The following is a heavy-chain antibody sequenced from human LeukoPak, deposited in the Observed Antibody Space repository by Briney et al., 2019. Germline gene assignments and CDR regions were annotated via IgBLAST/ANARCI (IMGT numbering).Heavy chain of an antibody. CDR2: ISPYNGNT. D-gene: IGHD1-26*01. Sequence: GASVKVSCKASNYTFSSYGISWVRQAPGQGLEWMGWISPYNGNTNHAQKFQGRVTLTTDTSTSTAYMGLRSLRSDDTAVYYCARDRRGSYPDYWGQGTLVTVSS. J-gene: IGHJ4*02. CDR3: ARDRRGSYPDY. CDR1: NYTFSSYG. V-gene: IGHV1-18*01.